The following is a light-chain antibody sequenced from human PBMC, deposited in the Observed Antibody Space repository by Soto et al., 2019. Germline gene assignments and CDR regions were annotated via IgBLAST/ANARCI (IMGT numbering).Light chain of an antibody. CDR1: QSVGSS. CDR3: QQRTNWPLT. Sequence: EIVLTQSPATLSLSPGERATLSCRASQSVGSSLAWYQQKPGQAPRLLIYDASTRATGIPARFTGSGSGTDFTLTISSLEPEDFAVYYYQQRTNWPLTFGGGTKVEIK. J-gene: IGKJ4*01. V-gene: IGKV3-11*01. CDR2: DAS.